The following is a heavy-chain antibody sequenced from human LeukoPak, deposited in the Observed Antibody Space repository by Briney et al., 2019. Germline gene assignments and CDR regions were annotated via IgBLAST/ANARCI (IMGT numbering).Heavy chain of an antibody. CDR2: IYYSGST. J-gene: IGHJ4*02. Sequence: SETLSLTCTVSGGSISSGGYYWSWIRQHPGQGLEWIGYIYYSGSTYYNPSLKSRVSISVDTSKNQFSLKLRYVTAADTAVYYCASNRIRYSTSSFDHWGQGTLVTVSS. CDR3: ASNRIRYSTSSFDH. V-gene: IGHV4-31*03. CDR1: GGSISSGGYY. D-gene: IGHD6-6*01.